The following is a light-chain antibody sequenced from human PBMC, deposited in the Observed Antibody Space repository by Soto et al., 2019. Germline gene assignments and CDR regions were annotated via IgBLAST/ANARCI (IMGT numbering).Light chain of an antibody. CDR1: QSISIG. CDR2: GAS. CDR3: QQYNKWPLIT. J-gene: IGKJ5*01. V-gene: IGKV3D-15*01. Sequence: EIVMTQSPATLSVSPGETATLSCRASQSISIGLAWYRQQPGQAPRLLIYGASTRASGTPARFSGSGSGTEFTLAISSLQSEDFALYYCQQYNKWPLITFGQGTRLEIK.